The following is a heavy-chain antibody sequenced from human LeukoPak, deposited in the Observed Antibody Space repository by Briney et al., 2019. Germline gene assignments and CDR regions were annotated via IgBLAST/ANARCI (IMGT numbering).Heavy chain of an antibody. D-gene: IGHD6-13*01. CDR3: AKRGTVSRYVFDS. Sequence: GESLKISCKASRFPFPTYWLAWGRQMTGKGLEWMGSIYPGDPDTSYSPSFQGQVTIAVDQSINSAYLQWSSLKGSDTGMYYCAKRGTVSRYVFDSWGQGTLVSVSS. J-gene: IGHJ4*02. CDR2: IYPGDPDT. CDR1: RFPFPTYW. V-gene: IGHV5-51*01.